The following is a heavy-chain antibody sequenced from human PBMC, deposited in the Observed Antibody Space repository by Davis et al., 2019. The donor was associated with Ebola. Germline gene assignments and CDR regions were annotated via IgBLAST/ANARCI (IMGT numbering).Heavy chain of an antibody. V-gene: IGHV3-73*01. CDR3: TTSGNLLHY. J-gene: IGHJ4*02. Sequence: GESLKISCAASGFTFSGSAMHWVRQASGKGLEWVGRIRSKANSYATAYAASVKGRFTISRDDSKNTAYLQMNSLKTEDTAVYYCTTSGNLLHYWGQGTLVTVSS. CDR2: IRSKANSYAT. D-gene: IGHD1-14*01. CDR1: GFTFSGSA.